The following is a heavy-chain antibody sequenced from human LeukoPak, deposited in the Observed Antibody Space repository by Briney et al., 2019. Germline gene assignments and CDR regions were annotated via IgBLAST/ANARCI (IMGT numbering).Heavy chain of an antibody. CDR3: SREGRYSGSYFVLAWYYFDY. CDR2: INHSGST. CDR1: GGSFSGYY. V-gene: IGHV4-34*01. D-gene: IGHD1-26*01. Sequence: SETLSLTCAVYGGSFSGYYWSWIRQPPGKGLEWIGEINHSGSTNYNPSLKSRVTISVDTSKNQFSLKLSSVTAADTAVYYCSREGRYSGSYFVLAWYYFDYWGQGTLVTVSS. J-gene: IGHJ4*02.